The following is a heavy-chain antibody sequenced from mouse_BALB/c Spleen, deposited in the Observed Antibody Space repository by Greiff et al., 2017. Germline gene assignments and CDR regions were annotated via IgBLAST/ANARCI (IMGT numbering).Heavy chain of an antibody. CDR2: ISSGGSYT. CDR3: ARHGNYVGSYWYFDV. Sequence: EVMLVESGGGLVQPGGSRKLSCAASGFTFSSYGMSWVRQTPDKRLEWVATISSGGSYTYYPDSVKGRFTISRDNAKNTLYLQMSSLKSEDTAMYYCARHGNYVGSYWYFDVWGAGTTVTVSS. V-gene: IGHV5-6*03. D-gene: IGHD2-1*01. J-gene: IGHJ1*01. CDR1: GFTFSSYG.